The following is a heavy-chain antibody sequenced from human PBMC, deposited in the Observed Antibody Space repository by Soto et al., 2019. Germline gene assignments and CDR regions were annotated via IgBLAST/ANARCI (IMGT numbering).Heavy chain of an antibody. CDR3: ARDYCSITSCYGKYYYYYMDV. Sequence: ASVKVSCKASGYTFTSYYMHWVRQAPGQGLEWMGIINPSGGSTSYAQKFQGRVTMTRDTSTSTVYMELSSLRSEDTAVYYCARDYCSITSCYGKYYYYYMDVWGKGTTVTVSS. D-gene: IGHD2-2*01. CDR2: INPSGGST. V-gene: IGHV1-46*03. CDR1: GYTFTSYY. J-gene: IGHJ6*03.